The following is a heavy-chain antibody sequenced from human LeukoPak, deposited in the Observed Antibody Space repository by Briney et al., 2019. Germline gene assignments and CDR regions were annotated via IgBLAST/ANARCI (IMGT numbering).Heavy chain of an antibody. V-gene: IGHV3-7*01. CDR1: GSTSSRNF. Sequence: GGSLRLSCAVSGSTSSRNFMSWVRQTPEKGLEWVANIDQDGSEKNYVDSVKGRFTISRDNAKNSLFLQMNSLRAEDTAIYYCASGAGWESGSWGQGTLVTVSS. CDR2: IDQDGSEK. CDR3: ASGAGWESGS. D-gene: IGHD1-26*01. J-gene: IGHJ5*02.